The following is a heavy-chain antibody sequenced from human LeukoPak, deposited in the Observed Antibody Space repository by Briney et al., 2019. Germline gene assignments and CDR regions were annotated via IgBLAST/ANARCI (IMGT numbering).Heavy chain of an antibody. Sequence: GGSLRLSCAASGFTYSNHWMHWVRQVPGEGLVWVSHIHRDGTTTNYADSVKGRFTISRDNARDTLFLQMNNLRVEDTAFYYCARARPDGSSYFDYWGQGILVTVSS. CDR2: IHRDGTTT. CDR1: GFTYSNHW. CDR3: ARARPDGSSYFDY. J-gene: IGHJ4*02. V-gene: IGHV3-74*01.